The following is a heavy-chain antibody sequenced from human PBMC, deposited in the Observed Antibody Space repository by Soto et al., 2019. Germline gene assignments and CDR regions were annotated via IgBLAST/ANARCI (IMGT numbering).Heavy chain of an antibody. CDR3: ARKQAGYFYGIDY. D-gene: IGHD3-10*01. J-gene: IGHJ4*02. V-gene: IGHV4-31*03. CDR1: GDSITSGGYY. CDR2: IYGSGGSGST. Sequence: PSETLSLTCTVTGDSITSGGYYWSWIRQHPGKGLEWLGYIYGSGGSGSTLYNPSLKSRITPSVDTSKTQFSLNLSSVTVADTAVYFCARKQAGYFYGIDYWGQGSLVTVSS.